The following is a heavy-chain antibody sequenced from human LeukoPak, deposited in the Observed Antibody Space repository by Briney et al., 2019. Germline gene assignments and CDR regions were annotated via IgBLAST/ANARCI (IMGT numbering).Heavy chain of an antibody. D-gene: IGHD3-22*01. Sequence: ASVKVSCKASGYTFTSYGISWVRQAPGQGLEWMGIINPSGGTTSYARKFQGRVTMTRDTSTSTVYMEQSSLRSEDTAVYYCASSSGYFSGFDYWGQGTLVTVSS. CDR2: INPSGGTT. CDR1: GYTFTSYG. CDR3: ASSSGYFSGFDY. V-gene: IGHV1-46*01. J-gene: IGHJ4*02.